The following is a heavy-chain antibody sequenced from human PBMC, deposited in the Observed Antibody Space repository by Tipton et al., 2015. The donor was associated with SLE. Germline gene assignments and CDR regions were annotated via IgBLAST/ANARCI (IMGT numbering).Heavy chain of an antibody. J-gene: IGHJ4*02. CDR3: ARQGFEV. V-gene: IGHV4-34*01. CDR1: GGYFSGYH. Sequence: TLSLTCAVYGGYFSGYHWSWVRQPPGKGLEWIGEVHLVGSTNYNPSLKSRVNISLDTSKNQFFLKLNPVTAADTAQYYCARQGFEVWGQGTLVTV. CDR2: VHLVGST.